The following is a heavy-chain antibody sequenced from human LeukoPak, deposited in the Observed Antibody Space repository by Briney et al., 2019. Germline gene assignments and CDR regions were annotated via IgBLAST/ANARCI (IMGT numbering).Heavy chain of an antibody. CDR1: GGSISSYY. V-gene: IGHV4-59*01. Sequence: SETLSLTCTVSGGSISSYYWSWIRQPPGKGLEWIGYIYYSGSTNYNPSLKSRVTISVDTSKNQFSLKLSSVTAADTAVYYCARVGGTAMVYYYYYMDVWGKGTTVTVSS. D-gene: IGHD5-18*01. J-gene: IGHJ6*03. CDR2: IYYSGST. CDR3: ARVGGTAMVYYYYYMDV.